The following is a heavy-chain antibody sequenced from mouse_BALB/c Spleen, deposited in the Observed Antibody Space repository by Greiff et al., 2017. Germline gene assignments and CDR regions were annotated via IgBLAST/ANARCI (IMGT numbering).Heavy chain of an antibody. D-gene: IGHD2-14*01. Sequence: QVQLKESGAELARPGASVKMSCKASGYTFTSYTMHWVKQRPGQGLEWIGYINPSSGYTNYNQKFKDKATLTADKSSSTAYMQLSSLTSEDSAVYYCARDRSAWFAYWGQGTLVTVSA. CDR2: INPSSGYT. V-gene: IGHV1-4*01. CDR1: GYTFTSYT. J-gene: IGHJ3*01. CDR3: ARDRSAWFAY.